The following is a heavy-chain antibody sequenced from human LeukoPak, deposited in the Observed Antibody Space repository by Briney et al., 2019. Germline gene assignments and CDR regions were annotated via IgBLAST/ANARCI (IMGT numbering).Heavy chain of an antibody. CDR3: ARVTMIGEDYYYYGMDV. Sequence: SETLSLTCAVYGGSFSSYYWSWIRQPAGKGLEWIGRIYTSGSTNYNPSLKSRVTMSVDMSKNQFSLKLSSVTAADTAVYYCARVTMIGEDYYYYGMDVWGQGTTVTVSS. J-gene: IGHJ6*02. V-gene: IGHV4-59*10. D-gene: IGHD3-22*01. CDR1: GGSFSSYY. CDR2: IYTSGST.